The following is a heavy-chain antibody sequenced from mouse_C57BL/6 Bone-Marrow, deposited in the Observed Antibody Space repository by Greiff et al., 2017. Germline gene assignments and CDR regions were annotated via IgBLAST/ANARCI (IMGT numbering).Heavy chain of an antibody. CDR3: ARRGYGSSDPCAY. Sequence: EVQLQQSGPVLVKPGASVKMSCKASGYTFTDYYMNWVKQSHGKSLEWIGVINPYNGGTSYNQKFKGKATLTVDKSSSTAYMELNSLTSEDSAVYYCARRGYGSSDPCAYWGQGTLVTVSA. CDR1: GYTFTDYY. J-gene: IGHJ3*01. CDR2: INPYNGGT. D-gene: IGHD1-1*01. V-gene: IGHV1-19*01.